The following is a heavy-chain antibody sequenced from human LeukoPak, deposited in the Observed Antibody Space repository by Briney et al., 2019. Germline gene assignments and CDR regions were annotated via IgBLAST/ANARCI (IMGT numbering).Heavy chain of an antibody. D-gene: IGHD3-22*01. Sequence: GGSLRLSCAASGFTFSSYEMNWVRQAPGKGLEWVSAISGSGGSTYYADSVKGRFTISRDNSKNTLYLQMNSLRAEDTAVYYCAKGRDYYDRSGYWDYYYYMDVWGKGTTVTVSS. CDR3: AKGRDYYDRSGYWDYYYYMDV. J-gene: IGHJ6*03. CDR1: GFTFSSYE. V-gene: IGHV3-23*01. CDR2: ISGSGGST.